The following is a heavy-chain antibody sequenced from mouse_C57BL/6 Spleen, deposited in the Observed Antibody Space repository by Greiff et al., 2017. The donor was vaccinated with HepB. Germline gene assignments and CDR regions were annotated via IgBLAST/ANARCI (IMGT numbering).Heavy chain of an antibody. D-gene: IGHD1-1*01. J-gene: IGHJ2*01. CDR3: AREDYYGVFDY. CDR1: GFTFSSYA. Sequence: VQRVESGGGLVKPGGSLKLSCAASGFTFSSYAMSWVRQTPEKRLEWVATISDGGSYTYYPDNVKGRFTISRDNAKNNLYLQMSHLKSEDTAMYYCAREDYYGVFDYWGQGTTLTVSS. CDR2: ISDGGSYT. V-gene: IGHV5-4*01.